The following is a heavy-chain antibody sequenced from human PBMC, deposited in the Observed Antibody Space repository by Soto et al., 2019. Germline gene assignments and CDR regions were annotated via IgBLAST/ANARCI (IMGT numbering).Heavy chain of an antibody. CDR1: GFTFSGSA. J-gene: IGHJ6*02. CDR2: IRSKANSYAT. Sequence: PGGSLRLSCAASGFTFSGSAMHWVRQASGKGLEWVGRIRSKANSYATAYAASVKGRFTISRDDSKNTAYLQMNSLKTEDTVVYFCTRRPPRVGATVEFGTPVWGQGTTVTVSS. D-gene: IGHD1-26*01. V-gene: IGHV3-73*01. CDR3: TRRPPRVGATVEFGTPV.